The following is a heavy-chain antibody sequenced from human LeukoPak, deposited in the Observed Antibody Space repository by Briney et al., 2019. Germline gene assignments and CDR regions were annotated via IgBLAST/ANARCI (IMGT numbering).Heavy chain of an antibody. J-gene: IGHJ4*02. V-gene: IGHV4-39*01. CDR1: GVSISSSSYY. CDR2: IYYSGST. Sequence: SETLSLTCTVSGVSISSSSYYWGWIRQPPGKGLEWIGSIYYSGSTYYNPSLKSRVTISVDTSKNQFSLKLSSVTAADTAVYYCARLGTGTNCFDYWGQGTLVTVSS. CDR3: ARLGTGTNCFDY. D-gene: IGHD1/OR15-1a*01.